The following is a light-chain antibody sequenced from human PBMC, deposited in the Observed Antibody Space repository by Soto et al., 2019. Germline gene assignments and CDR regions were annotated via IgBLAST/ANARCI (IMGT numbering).Light chain of an antibody. Sequence: DIQMTQSPSTLSASVGDRVTITCRASETINNWLAWYQQKPGKAPKLLIYKASTLEYGVPSRFSGSGSATEFTLTISSLQPDDFAPYYCQQYDKFSHTFGQGTKVEV. J-gene: IGKJ1*01. V-gene: IGKV1-5*03. CDR2: KAS. CDR1: ETINNW. CDR3: QQYDKFSHT.